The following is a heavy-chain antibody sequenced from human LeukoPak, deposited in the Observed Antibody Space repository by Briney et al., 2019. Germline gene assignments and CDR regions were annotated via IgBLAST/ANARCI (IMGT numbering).Heavy chain of an antibody. CDR2: IYWNDDK. J-gene: IGHJ4*02. D-gene: IGHD2-15*01. Sequence: SGPTLVKPTQTLTLTCTFSGFSLSTSGVGVGWIRQPPGKALEWLALIYWNDDKRYSPSLKSRLTITKDTSKNQVVLIMTNMDPVDTATYYCAHRRRLHNFDYWGQGTLVTVSS. CDR3: AHRRRLHNFDY. V-gene: IGHV2-5*01. CDR1: GFSLSTSGVG.